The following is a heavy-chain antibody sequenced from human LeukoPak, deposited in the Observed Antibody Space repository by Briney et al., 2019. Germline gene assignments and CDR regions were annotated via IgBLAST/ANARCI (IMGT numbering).Heavy chain of an antibody. Sequence: SETLSLTCTVAARSISSSCYYWGWIRQPPWKGLEWIGTIYFSGSIYYNPSLKSRITISLDPSTNHLALSLSSVDDSDVAVYYCARDQYYYGSERFDPRGQRTLVTVSS. D-gene: IGHD3-10*01. CDR2: IYFSGSI. CDR3: ARDQYYYGSERFDP. V-gene: IGHV4-39*06. CDR1: ARSISSSCYY. J-gene: IGHJ5*02.